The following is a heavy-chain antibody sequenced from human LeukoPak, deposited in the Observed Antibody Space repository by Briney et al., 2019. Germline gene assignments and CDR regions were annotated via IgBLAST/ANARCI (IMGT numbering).Heavy chain of an antibody. J-gene: IGHJ5*02. Sequence: GGSLRLSCAASGFTVSNNYMRWVRQAPGKGLEWVSSIYSRGSTSYVDSVKGRCTISRDNSKNTLFLQMNSLRCYDETAYYCWRDYYGPWGQGTLVTVCS. CDR1: GFTVSNNY. CDR2: IYSRGST. CDR3: WRDYYGP. V-gene: IGHV3-66*03. D-gene: IGHD3-22*01.